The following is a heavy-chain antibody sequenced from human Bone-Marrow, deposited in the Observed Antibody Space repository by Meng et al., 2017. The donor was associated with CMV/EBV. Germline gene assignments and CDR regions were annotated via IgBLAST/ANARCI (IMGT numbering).Heavy chain of an antibody. J-gene: IGHJ4*02. Sequence: GESLKISCAASGFTFSSYAMHWVRQAPGKGLEWVAVISYDGSNKYYADSVKGRFTISRDNSKNTLYLQMKSLRAEDTAVYYCASPGYYDSSGYWSFDYWGQGTLVTVSS. CDR2: ISYDGSNK. V-gene: IGHV3-30-3*01. CDR3: ASPGYYDSSGYWSFDY. D-gene: IGHD3-22*01. CDR1: GFTFSSYA.